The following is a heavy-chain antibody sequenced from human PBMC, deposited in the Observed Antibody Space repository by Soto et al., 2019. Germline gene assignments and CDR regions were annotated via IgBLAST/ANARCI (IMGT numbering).Heavy chain of an antibody. CDR1: GGSFSDYY. D-gene: IGHD6-19*01. V-gene: IGHV4-34*01. CDR2: INHSGST. Sequence: PSETLSLTCAVYGGSFSDYYWNWIRQPPGKGLEWIGEINHSGSTNYNPSLKSRVTISVDTSKNQFSLKLSSVTAADTAVYYCAGYSSDWYGGYYFDSWGQGTLVTVSS. CDR3: AGYSSDWYGGYYFDS. J-gene: IGHJ4*02.